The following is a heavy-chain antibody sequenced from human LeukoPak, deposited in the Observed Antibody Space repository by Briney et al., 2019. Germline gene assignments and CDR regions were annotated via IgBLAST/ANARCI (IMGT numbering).Heavy chain of an antibody. CDR1: GFTVSSNY. CDR3: ARDGPIAPDAFDI. J-gene: IGHJ3*02. CDR2: IYSGGST. D-gene: IGHD6-13*01. Sequence: GGSLRLSCAASGFTVSSNYMSWVRQAPGKGLEWVSVIYSGGSTYYADSVKGRFTISRDNSKNTLYLQMNSLRAEDTAVYYCARDGPIAPDAFDIWGQGTMVTVSS. V-gene: IGHV3-53*01.